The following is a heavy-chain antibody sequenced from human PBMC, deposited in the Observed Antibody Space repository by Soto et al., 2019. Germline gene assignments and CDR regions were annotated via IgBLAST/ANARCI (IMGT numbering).Heavy chain of an antibody. CDR3: ASEALLTGAGPFYFDY. J-gene: IGHJ4*02. CDR1: GFTFSSYG. D-gene: IGHD3-9*01. V-gene: IGHV3-33*01. Sequence: QVQLVESGGGVVQPGRSLRLSCAASGFTFSSYGMHWVRQAPGKGLEWVAVIWYDGSNKYYADSVKGRFTISRDNSKNTLYLQMNSLRAEDTAVYYCASEALLTGAGPFYFDYWGQGTLVTVSS. CDR2: IWYDGSNK.